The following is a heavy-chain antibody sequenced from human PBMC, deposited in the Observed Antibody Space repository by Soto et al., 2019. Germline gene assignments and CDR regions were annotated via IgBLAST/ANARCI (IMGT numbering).Heavy chain of an antibody. V-gene: IGHV3-21*01. J-gene: IGHJ4*02. Sequence: EVQLVESGGGLVKPGGSLRLSCAASGFTFSSYSMNWVRQAPGKGLEWVSSISSSSSYIYYADSVKGRFTISRDNAKNSLYLQMNSMRVEDTAVYYCASGGTADYDFWSGTPLDYWGQGTLVTVSS. CDR3: ASGGTADYDFWSGTPLDY. CDR2: ISSSSSYI. CDR1: GFTFSSYS. D-gene: IGHD3-3*01.